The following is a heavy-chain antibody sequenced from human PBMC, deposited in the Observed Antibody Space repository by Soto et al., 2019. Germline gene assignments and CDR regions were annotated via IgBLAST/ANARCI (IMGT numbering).Heavy chain of an antibody. CDR3: GRDPRKGSSWFDYYYYYMDA. Sequence: ASVKVSCKASGYTFTRYGISWVRQAPGQGLEWMGWISAYNGNTNYAQKLQGRVTMTTDTSTSTAYMELRSLRSDDTAVYYCGRDPRKGSSWFDYYYYYMDAGGKETTVTVS. D-gene: IGHD6-13*01. V-gene: IGHV1-18*01. J-gene: IGHJ6*03. CDR2: ISAYNGNT. CDR1: GYTFTRYG.